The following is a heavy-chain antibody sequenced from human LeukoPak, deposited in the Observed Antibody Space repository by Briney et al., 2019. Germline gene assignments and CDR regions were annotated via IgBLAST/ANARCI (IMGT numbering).Heavy chain of an antibody. Sequence: KPSETLSLTCTVSGGSISSYYWSWIRQPPGKGLEWIGYIYYGGSTNYNPSLKSRVTISVDTSKNQFSLKLSSVTAADTAVYYCARLMDYYDSSGYYWYLDAFDIWGQGTIVTVSS. J-gene: IGHJ3*02. V-gene: IGHV4-59*08. CDR1: GGSISSYY. D-gene: IGHD3-22*01. CDR3: ARLMDYYDSSGYYWYLDAFDI. CDR2: IYYGGST.